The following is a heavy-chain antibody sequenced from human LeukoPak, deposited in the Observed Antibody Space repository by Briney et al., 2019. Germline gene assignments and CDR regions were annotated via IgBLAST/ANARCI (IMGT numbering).Heavy chain of an antibody. D-gene: IGHD5-18*01. J-gene: IGHJ5*02. CDR3: ATTSYRGYSYLFDP. CDR1: GYTFTSYY. CDR2: INPSGGST. Sequence: ASVKVSCKASGYTFTSYYMHWVRQAPGQGLEWMGIINPSGGSTSYAQKFQGRVTMTRDMSTSTVYMELSSLRSEDTAVYYCATTSYRGYSYLFDPWGQGTLDTVSS. V-gene: IGHV1-46*01.